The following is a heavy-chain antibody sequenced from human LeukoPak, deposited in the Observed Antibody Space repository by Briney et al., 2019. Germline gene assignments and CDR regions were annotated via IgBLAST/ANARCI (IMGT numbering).Heavy chain of an antibody. Sequence: ASVKVSCKAFGYTFASYGISWGRQAPGQGLEWMGWISAYNGNTNYTQKLQGRVAMTTDTSTSTTYMDLWKLTSDDTAVYYCASPHSYYDSSGKGWFDPWGQGTLVTVSS. CDR2: ISAYNGNT. J-gene: IGHJ5*02. CDR1: GYTFASYG. V-gene: IGHV1-18*01. CDR3: ASPHSYYDSSGKGWFDP. D-gene: IGHD3-22*01.